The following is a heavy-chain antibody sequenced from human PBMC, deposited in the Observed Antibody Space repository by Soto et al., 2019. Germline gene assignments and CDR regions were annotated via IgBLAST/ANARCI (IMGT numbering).Heavy chain of an antibody. D-gene: IGHD3-22*01. J-gene: IGHJ4*02. V-gene: IGHV3-64D*06. CDR2: IRNNGIST. Sequence: GGSLRLSCSASGFTFSSYSMHWVRQAPGKGLEFVSVIRNNGISTYYADSVKGRFTISRDNSKNTLSLQMRSLRPEDTAVYYCVKGGTSVSSAGFDYWGLGTLVTVSS. CDR3: VKGGTSVSSAGFDY. CDR1: GFTFSSYS.